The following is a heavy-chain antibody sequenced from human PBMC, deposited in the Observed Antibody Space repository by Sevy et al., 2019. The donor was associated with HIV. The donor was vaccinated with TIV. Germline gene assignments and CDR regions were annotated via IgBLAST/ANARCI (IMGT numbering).Heavy chain of an antibody. CDR2: IKKGATEK. Sequence: GGSLRTFRVASGITFSKHFMIWGRQAPGKGLEGVANIKKGATEKVYVDYVKGRFTISRDDAQNQLFIQMNSLRVDDTAVYYCASSSSVAGTPWGVFQIWGPGTMVTVSS. CDR3: ASSSSVAGTPWGVFQI. J-gene: IGHJ3*02. V-gene: IGHV3-7*01. CDR1: GITFSKHF. D-gene: IGHD6-19*01.